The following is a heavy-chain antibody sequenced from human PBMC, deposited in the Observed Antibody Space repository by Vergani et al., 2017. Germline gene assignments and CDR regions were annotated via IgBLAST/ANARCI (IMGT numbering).Heavy chain of an antibody. Sequence: QVQLQQWGAGLLKPSETLSLTCAVYGGSFSGYYWSWIRQPPGKGLEWIGEINHSGSTNYNPSLKSRVTISVDTSKNQFSLKLSSVTAADTAVYYCARGRVKGIVVVPAWVGPAFDIWGRGTLVTVSS. D-gene: IGHD2-2*01. J-gene: IGHJ3*02. CDR3: ARGRVKGIVVVPAWVGPAFDI. CDR2: INHSGST. V-gene: IGHV4-34*01. CDR1: GGSFSGYY.